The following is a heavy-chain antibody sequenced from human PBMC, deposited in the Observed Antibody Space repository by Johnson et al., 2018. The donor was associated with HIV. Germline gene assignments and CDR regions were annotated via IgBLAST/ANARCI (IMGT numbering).Heavy chain of an antibody. CDR1: GFTVTNNY. J-gene: IGHJ3*02. Sequence: MQLVESGGGLIQPGGSLRLSCAASGFTVTNNYMSWVRQAPGKGLEWVSVIYSGGNTYYADSLKGRFTISRDKSKNTLYLQMNSLRAEDTAVYFCARDLYSGYGGRAFDIWGQGTMVTVSS. CDR2: IYSGGNT. CDR3: ARDLYSGYGGRAFDI. D-gene: IGHD5-12*01. V-gene: IGHV3-53*01.